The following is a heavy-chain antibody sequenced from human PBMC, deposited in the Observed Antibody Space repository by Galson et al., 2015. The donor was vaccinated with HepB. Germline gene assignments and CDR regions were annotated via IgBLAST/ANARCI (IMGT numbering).Heavy chain of an antibody. J-gene: IGHJ4*02. CDR2: INAGNGNT. Sequence: SVKVSCKASGYTFTSYAMHWVRQAPGQRLEWMGWINAGNGNTKYSQKFQGRVTITRDTSASTAYMELSSLRSEDTAVYYCARLVVRGVYFDSWGQGTLVTVSS. V-gene: IGHV1-3*01. CDR3: ARLVVRGVYFDS. CDR1: GYTFTSYA. D-gene: IGHD3-10*01.